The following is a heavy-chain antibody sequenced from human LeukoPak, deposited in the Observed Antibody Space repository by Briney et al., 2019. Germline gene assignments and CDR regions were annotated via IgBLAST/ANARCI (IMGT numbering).Heavy chain of an antibody. CDR2: INPNSGGT. Sequence: GASVKASCKASGYTFTAYYLHWVRQAPGQGLEWMGWINPNSGGTNYAQKFQGRVTITRDTSISTAYMELSRLRSDDSAVYYCARDGRYFSGGTPPDYWGQGTLVTVSS. CDR1: GYTFTAYY. CDR3: ARDGRYFSGGTPPDY. V-gene: IGHV1-2*02. D-gene: IGHD2-15*01. J-gene: IGHJ4*02.